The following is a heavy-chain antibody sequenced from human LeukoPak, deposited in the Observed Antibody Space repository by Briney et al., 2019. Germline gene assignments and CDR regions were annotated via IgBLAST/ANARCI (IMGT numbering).Heavy chain of an antibody. CDR2: IQYDGSKK. J-gene: IGHJ3*02. CDR1: RFTFSNYG. CDR3: AKDGGMTTEEHDAFDI. D-gene: IGHD4-17*01. Sequence: GGSLRLSCAASRFTFSNYGMHWVRQAPGKGLEWVAFIQYDGSKKYYADSVKGRFTISRDDSKNTFYLQMNSLKREDTAVYYCAKDGGMTTEEHDAFDIWGQGTLVTVSS. V-gene: IGHV3-30*02.